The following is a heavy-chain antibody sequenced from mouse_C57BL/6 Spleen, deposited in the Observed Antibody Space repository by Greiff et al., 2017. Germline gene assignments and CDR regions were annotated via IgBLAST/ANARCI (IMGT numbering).Heavy chain of an antibody. J-gene: IGHJ3*01. CDR3: TRWGLRPWFAY. CDR1: GYTFTDYE. CDR2: IDPETGGT. Sequence: VQLVESGAELVRPGASVTLSCKASGYTFTDYEMHWVKQTPVHGLEWIGAIDPETGGTAYNQKFKGKAILTADKSSSTAYMELRSLTSEDSAVYYCTRWGLRPWFAYWGQGTLVTVSA. V-gene: IGHV1-15*01. D-gene: IGHD2-4*01.